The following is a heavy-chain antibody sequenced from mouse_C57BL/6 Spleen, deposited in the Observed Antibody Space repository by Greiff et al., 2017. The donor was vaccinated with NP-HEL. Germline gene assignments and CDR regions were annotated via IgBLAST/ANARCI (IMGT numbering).Heavy chain of an antibody. CDR1: GYAFTNYL. Sequence: VMLVESGAELVRPGTSVKVSCKASGYAFTNYLIEWIGVINPGSGGTNYNEKFKGKATLTADKSSSTAYMQLSSLTSEDSAVYFCARADYYGSTYWYFDVWGTGTTVTVSS. D-gene: IGHD1-1*01. CDR2: INPGSGGT. J-gene: IGHJ1*03. V-gene: IGHV1-54*01. CDR3: ARADYYGSTYWYFDV.